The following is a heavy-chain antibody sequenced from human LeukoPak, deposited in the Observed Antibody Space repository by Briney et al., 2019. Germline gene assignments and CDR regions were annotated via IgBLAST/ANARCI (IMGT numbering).Heavy chain of an antibody. J-gene: IGHJ4*02. Sequence: ASVKVSCKVSGYTLTELSTHWVRQAPGKGLEWMGGFDPEDGETIYAQKFQGRVTMTEDTSTDTAYMELSSLRSEDTAVYYCATDRLPYYYDSSGKFDYWGQGTLVTVSS. V-gene: IGHV1-24*01. D-gene: IGHD3-22*01. CDR3: ATDRLPYYYDSSGKFDY. CDR1: GYTLTELS. CDR2: FDPEDGET.